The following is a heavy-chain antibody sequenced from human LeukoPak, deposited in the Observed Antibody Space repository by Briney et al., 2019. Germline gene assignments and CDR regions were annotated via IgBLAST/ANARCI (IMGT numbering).Heavy chain of an antibody. V-gene: IGHV3-7*03. D-gene: IGHD2-8*02. J-gene: IGHJ4*02. Sequence: PGGSLRLSCVASGFPFSSYWMTWVRQAPGKGLEWVANIKRDGSEKYYVDSVKGRFTISRDNAKNSLYLQMSSLRAEDTAVYYCARRTGCDYWGQGTLVTVSS. CDR2: IKRDGSEK. CDR1: GFPFSSYW. CDR3: ARRTGCDY.